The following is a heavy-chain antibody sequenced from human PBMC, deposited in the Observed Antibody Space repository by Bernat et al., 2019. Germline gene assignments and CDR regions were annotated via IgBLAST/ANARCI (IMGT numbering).Heavy chain of an antibody. CDR1: GFIFSTYS. CDR2: LSGSSTTI. J-gene: IGHJ4*02. D-gene: IGHD3-10*01. CDR3: AKPRELVIDYYIDY. Sequence: EVQLVESGGGLVQPGGSLRLSCAASGFIFSTYSMRWVRQAPGKGLEWVSYLSGSSTTIYYADSVKGRFTISRDNAKNSLYLQLNSLRADDTAVYYCAKPRELVIDYYIDYWGQGTLVTVSS. V-gene: IGHV3-48*01.